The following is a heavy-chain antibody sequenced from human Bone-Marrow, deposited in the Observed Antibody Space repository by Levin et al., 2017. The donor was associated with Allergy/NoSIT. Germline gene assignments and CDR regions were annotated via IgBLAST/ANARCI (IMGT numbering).Heavy chain of an antibody. CDR3: ARVSYDSSGSFLHDY. V-gene: IGHV3-7*01. J-gene: IGHJ4*02. D-gene: IGHD3-22*01. CDR2: IKQDGSEK. CDR1: GFTFSSYW. Sequence: GGSLRLSCAASGFTFSSYWMSWVRQAPGKGLEWVANIKQDGSEKYYVDSVKGRFTISRDNAKNSLYLQMNSLRAEDTAVYYCARVSYDSSGSFLHDYWGQGTLVTVSS.